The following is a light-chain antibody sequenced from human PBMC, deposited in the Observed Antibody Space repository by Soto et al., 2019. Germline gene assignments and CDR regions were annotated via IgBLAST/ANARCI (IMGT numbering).Light chain of an antibody. Sequence: DIQMTQSPSSVSASVGDRVIITCRASQDISSWLAWYQQKPGKDPKLLIYAAATLQGGVPPRFSGSGSGTDFTLTINRLQPEDFATYYCQQANSVPYTFGQGTKLEIK. CDR1: QDISSW. J-gene: IGKJ2*01. V-gene: IGKV1-12*01. CDR3: QQANSVPYT. CDR2: AAA.